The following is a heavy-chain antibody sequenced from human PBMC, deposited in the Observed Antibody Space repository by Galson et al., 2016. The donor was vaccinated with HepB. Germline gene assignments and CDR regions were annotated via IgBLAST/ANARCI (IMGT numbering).Heavy chain of an antibody. CDR3: AREQVPPAWESYYYSYYYGLDV. CDR2: INQDGSGK. Sequence: SLRLSCAVSGFTFNSYWMSWVRQAPGKGLEWVANINQDGSGKYYVDFVKGRLTISRDKAKNSLYLQMNSLRAEDTAVYYCAREQVPPAWESYYYSYYYGLDVWGQGTTVTVSS. V-gene: IGHV3-7*03. J-gene: IGHJ6*02. D-gene: IGHD2-2*01. CDR1: GFTFNSYW.